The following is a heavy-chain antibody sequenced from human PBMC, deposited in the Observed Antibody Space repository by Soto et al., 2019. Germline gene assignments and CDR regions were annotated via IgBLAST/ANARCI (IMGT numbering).Heavy chain of an antibody. CDR3: ARGGRDGFDI. CDR2: VYISGST. V-gene: IGHV4-61*01. CDR1: GGSVSSGSYY. J-gene: IGHJ3*02. Sequence: PSETLSLTRTVSGGSVSSGSYYWSWIRQPPGKGLEWIGRVYISGSTNYHPSLKSRVAMSVDTSNNQFSLKVTSVTAADTAVYYCARGGRDGFDIWGQGTMVTVSS.